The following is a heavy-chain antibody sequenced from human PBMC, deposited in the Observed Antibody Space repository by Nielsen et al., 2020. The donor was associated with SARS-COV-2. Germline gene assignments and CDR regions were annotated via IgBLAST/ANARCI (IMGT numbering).Heavy chain of an antibody. D-gene: IGHD3/OR15-3a*01. CDR2: INPCSGGT. Sequence: ASVKVSCKASGYTFTDYYIHWVRQAPGQGLEWMGRINPCSGGTNYAQKFQGTGTMTIDESISTVYMELISDDTAVYYCARARATIFGLVMSYGMDVWGQGTTVAVSS. CDR3: ARARATIFGLVMSYGMDV. V-gene: IGHV1-2*06. CDR1: GYTFTDYY. J-gene: IGHJ6*02.